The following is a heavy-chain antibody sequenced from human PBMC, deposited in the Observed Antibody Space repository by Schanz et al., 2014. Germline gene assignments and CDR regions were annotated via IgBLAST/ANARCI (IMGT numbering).Heavy chain of an antibody. Sequence: QVRLQQWGAGLLKPSGTLSLTCAVYGGSFIGYDWSWIRQFPGQDLEWIGDINHYGRTNYNPSLMGRVSISIDASQNQFSLKMTSVTAADTAISYCAIPRGSYAPNWSEARYFQHWGQGSLVTVSS. J-gene: IGHJ1*01. CDR1: GGSFIGYD. CDR2: INHYGRT. D-gene: IGHD1-1*01. V-gene: IGHV4-34*01. CDR3: AIPRGSYAPNWSEARYFQH.